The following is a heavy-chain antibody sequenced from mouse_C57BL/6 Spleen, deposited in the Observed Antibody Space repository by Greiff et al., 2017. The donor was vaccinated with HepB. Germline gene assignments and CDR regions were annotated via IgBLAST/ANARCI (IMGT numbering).Heavy chain of an antibody. CDR2: IDPETGGT. CDR3: TRRELGHGYFDY. CDR1: GYTFTDYE. D-gene: IGHD4-1*01. J-gene: IGHJ2*01. Sequence: QVHVKQSGAELVRPGASVTLSCKASGYTFTDYEMHWVKQTPVHGLEWIGAIDPETGGTAYNQKFKGKAILTADKSSSTAYMELRSLTSEDSAVYYCTRRELGHGYFDYWGQGTTLTVSS. V-gene: IGHV1-15*01.